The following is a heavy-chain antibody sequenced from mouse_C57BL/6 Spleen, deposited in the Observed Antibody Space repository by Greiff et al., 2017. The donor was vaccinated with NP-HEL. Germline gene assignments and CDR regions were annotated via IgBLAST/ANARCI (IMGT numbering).Heavy chain of an antibody. CDR1: GFTFSDYG. D-gene: IGHD1-1*01. J-gene: IGHJ1*03. CDR2: ISSGSSTI. V-gene: IGHV5-17*01. CDR3: ARGGGSSYWYFDV. Sequence: EVKLMESGGGLVKPGGSLKLSCAASGFTFSDYGMHWVRQAPEKGLEWVAYISSGSSTIYYADTVKGRFTISRDNAKNTLFLQRTSLRSEDTAMDYCARGGGSSYWYFDVWGTGTTVTVSS.